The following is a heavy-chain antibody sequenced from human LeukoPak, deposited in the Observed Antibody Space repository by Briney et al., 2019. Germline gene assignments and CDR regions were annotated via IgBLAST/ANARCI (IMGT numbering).Heavy chain of an antibody. CDR1: GDSVSSSSAA. J-gene: IGHJ4*02. V-gene: IGHV6-1*01. D-gene: IGHD1-26*01. Sequence: SQTLSLTCAISGDSVSSSSAAWSWIRQSPSRGLEWLGRTYFGSKWYNEYAVLVKSRVSIKPDTSKNLFSLQLTSVTPEDTAVYYCARTLSGSTSSFDYWGQGTLVTVPS. CDR2: TYFGSKWYN. CDR3: ARTLSGSTSSFDY.